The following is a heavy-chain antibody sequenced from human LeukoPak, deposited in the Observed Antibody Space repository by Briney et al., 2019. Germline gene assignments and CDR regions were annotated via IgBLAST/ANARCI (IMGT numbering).Heavy chain of an antibody. CDR3: ARDWGYCGSTSCYNSGLWPGY. D-gene: IGHD2-2*02. CDR1: GYTFTSYA. Sequence: ASVKVSCKASGYTFTSYAMHWVRQAPGQRLEWMGWINVGNGNTKYSEKFQGRVTITRDTSASTAYMELSSLRSEDTAVYYCARDWGYCGSTSCYNSGLWPGYWGQGTLVTVSS. CDR2: INVGNGNT. J-gene: IGHJ4*02. V-gene: IGHV1-3*01.